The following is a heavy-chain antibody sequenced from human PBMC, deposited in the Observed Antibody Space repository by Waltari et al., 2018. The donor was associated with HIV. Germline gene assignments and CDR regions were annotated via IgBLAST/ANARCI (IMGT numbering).Heavy chain of an antibody. CDR3: ARDFAPTGPTVDNTERSPAY. CDR2: MSYDGKNS. CDR1: GLTLRRYA. J-gene: IGHJ4*02. V-gene: IGHV3-30*07. D-gene: IGHD4-17*01. Sequence: QGQLVESGGGVVQSGKSLKLSCATSGLTLRRYALHWVRRAPGKGLELLGMMSYDGKNSYHADPVKGRFTFARDNPKSTLYLQMNRLRPEYPALYYGARDFAPTGPTVDNTERSPAYWCRGTQVIVSS.